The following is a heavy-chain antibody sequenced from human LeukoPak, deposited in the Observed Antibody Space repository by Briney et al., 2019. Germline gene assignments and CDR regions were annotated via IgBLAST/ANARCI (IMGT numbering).Heavy chain of an antibody. CDR3: ASGGYCGGDCYRGGWSDP. CDR1: GGTFSSYA. D-gene: IGHD2-21*02. CDR2: IIPIFGTA. V-gene: IGHV1-69*05. Sequence: ASVKVSCKASGGTFSSYAISWVRQAPGQGLEWMGRIIPIFGTANYAQKFQGRVTITTDESTSTAYMELSSLRSEDTAVYYCASGGYCGGDCYRGGWSDPWGQGTLVTVSS. J-gene: IGHJ5*02.